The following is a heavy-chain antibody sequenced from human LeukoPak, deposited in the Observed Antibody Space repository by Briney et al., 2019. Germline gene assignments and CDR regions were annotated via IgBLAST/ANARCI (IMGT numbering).Heavy chain of an antibody. CDR2: IKQDGSEK. CDR1: GFTFSSYW. D-gene: IGHD5-18*01. Sequence: PGGSLRLSCAASGFTFSSYWMSWVRQAPGKGLEWVANIKQDGSEKYYVDSVKGRFTISRDNAKNSLSLQMNSLRAEDTAVYYCAKAMPDMAYFDYWGQGTLVTVSS. J-gene: IGHJ4*02. CDR3: AKAMPDMAYFDY. V-gene: IGHV3-7*01.